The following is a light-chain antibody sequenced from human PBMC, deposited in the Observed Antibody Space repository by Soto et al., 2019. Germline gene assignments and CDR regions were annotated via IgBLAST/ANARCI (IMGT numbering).Light chain of an antibody. CDR2: QAS. Sequence: IQMTQSPSTLSASVGDRVTITCRASQSISIWLAWYQQKPGKAPKLLIYQASSLESEVPSRFSGSGSGTEFTLTINSLQPDDSATYYCQQYNSDSPFGQGTKVEL. CDR1: QSISIW. V-gene: IGKV1-5*03. J-gene: IGKJ1*01. CDR3: QQYNSDSP.